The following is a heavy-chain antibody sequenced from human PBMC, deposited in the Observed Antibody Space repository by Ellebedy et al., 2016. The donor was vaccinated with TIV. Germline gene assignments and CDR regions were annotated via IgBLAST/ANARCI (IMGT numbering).Heavy chain of an antibody. D-gene: IGHD1-26*01. CDR2: IKQDGSEK. J-gene: IGHJ4*02. V-gene: IGHV3-7*03. CDR3: AKGDGIPSFDY. Sequence: GESLKISCAASGFTFPTYWMSWVRQAPGEGLEWVANIKQDGSEKYYVDSVKGRFTISRDNAKNSLYLQMNSLRAEDTAVYYCAKGDGIPSFDYWGQGTLVTVSS. CDR1: GFTFPTYW.